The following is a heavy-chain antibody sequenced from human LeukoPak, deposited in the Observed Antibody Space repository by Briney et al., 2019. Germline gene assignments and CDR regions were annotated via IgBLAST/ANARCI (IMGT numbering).Heavy chain of an antibody. D-gene: IGHD3-22*01. CDR2: IDYSGST. J-gene: IGHJ4*02. CDR1: GGSINIYY. V-gene: IGHV4-59*08. Sequence: SETLSLTCTVSGGSINIYYWSLIRQSPGKGLEWIGTIDYSGSTNYNPSLKSRVTISVDTSKNQFSLKLSSVTAADTAVYYCARFVSSESYDSRAFDSWGQGTLVTVSS. CDR3: ARFVSSESYDSRAFDS.